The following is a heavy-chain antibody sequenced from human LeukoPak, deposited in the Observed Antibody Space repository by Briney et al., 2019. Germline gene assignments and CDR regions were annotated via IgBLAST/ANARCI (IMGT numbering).Heavy chain of an antibody. J-gene: IGHJ4*02. D-gene: IGHD3-9*01. CDR2: ISGSGGST. CDR3: AKDVDISTAHDY. CDR1: GFTFSSYA. Sequence: QAGGSLRLSCAASGFTFSSYAMSWVRQAPGKGLEWVSAISGSGGSTYYADSVKGRFTISRDNSKNTLYLQMNSLRAEDTAVYYCAKDVDISTAHDYWGQGTLVTVSS. V-gene: IGHV3-23*01.